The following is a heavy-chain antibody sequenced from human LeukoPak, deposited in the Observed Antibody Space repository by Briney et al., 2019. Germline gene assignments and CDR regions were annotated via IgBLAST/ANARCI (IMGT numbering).Heavy chain of an antibody. Sequence: GGSLRLSCAGSGFTFSNYSINWVRQAPGKGLEWVSSISPSSHYIYYADSVRGRFTISRDNARNSLYLQMNSLRDEDTAVYYCAREVLRYGLGTSHAFDIWGQGTMVTVSS. V-gene: IGHV3-21*01. D-gene: IGHD3-10*01. J-gene: IGHJ3*02. CDR3: AREVLRYGLGTSHAFDI. CDR2: ISPSSHYI. CDR1: GFTFSNYS.